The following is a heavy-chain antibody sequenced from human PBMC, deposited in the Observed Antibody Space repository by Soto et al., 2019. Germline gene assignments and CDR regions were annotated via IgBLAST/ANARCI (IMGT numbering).Heavy chain of an antibody. V-gene: IGHV6-1*01. CDR1: GDSVSRNSAA. D-gene: IGHD3-9*01. J-gene: IGHJ4*02. CDR3: ARDTYYDILTGYYPLYYFDY. CDR2: TYYRSKWYN. Sequence: PSQTLSLTCAISGDSVSRNSAAWNWIRQSPSRGLEWLGRTYYRSKWYNDYAVTVKSRITINPDTSKNQLSLQLNSVTPEDTAVYYCARDTYYDILTGYYPLYYFDYWGQGTQVTVSS.